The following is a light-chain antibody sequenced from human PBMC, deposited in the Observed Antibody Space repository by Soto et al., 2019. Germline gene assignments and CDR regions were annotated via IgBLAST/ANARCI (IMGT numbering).Light chain of an antibody. V-gene: IGLV2-14*01. J-gene: IGLJ1*01. CDR1: SSDVGGYDY. Sequence: QSVLTQPASVSGSPGQSIAISCTGTSSDVGGYDYVSWYQQHPDKAPKLIIYEVTKRPSGVSNRFSGSKSGNTASLTISGLQPDGEADYYCSSHTSGDTRVFGSGTTLTVL. CDR2: EVT. CDR3: SSHTSGDTRV.